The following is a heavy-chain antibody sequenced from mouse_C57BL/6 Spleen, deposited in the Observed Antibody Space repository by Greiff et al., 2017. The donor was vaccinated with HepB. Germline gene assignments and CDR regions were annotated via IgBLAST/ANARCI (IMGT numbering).Heavy chain of an antibody. CDR2: ISSGSSTI. V-gene: IGHV5-17*01. CDR3: ARPYDYFYYAMDY. J-gene: IGHJ4*01. CDR1: GFTFSDSG. Sequence: EVKLMESGGGLVKPGGSLKLSCAASGFTFSDSGMHWVRQAPEKGLEWVAYISSGSSTIYYADTVKGRFTISRDNAKNTLFLQMNSLRSEDTAMYYCARPYDYFYYAMDYWGQGTSVTVSS. D-gene: IGHD2-4*01.